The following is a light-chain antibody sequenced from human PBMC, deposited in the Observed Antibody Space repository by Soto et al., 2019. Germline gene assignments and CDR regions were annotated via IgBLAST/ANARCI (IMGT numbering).Light chain of an antibody. J-gene: IGLJ1*01. V-gene: IGLV2-11*01. CDR2: NVN. CDR3: RSSRSSAPYYV. Sequence: ALIQPPSVSGSPGQSVTISCTGTSSDVGGYDYVSWYQQHPGTVPKPMIYNVNTRPSVVPDRFSGSKSGNTASMTISVLQAEDEADYECRSSRSSAPYYVFRTETKGTVL. CDR1: SSDVGGYDY.